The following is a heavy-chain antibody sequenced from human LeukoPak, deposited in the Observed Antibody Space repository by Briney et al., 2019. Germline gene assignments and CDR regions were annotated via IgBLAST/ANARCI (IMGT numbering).Heavy chain of an antibody. CDR1: GFTVSRNY. CDR2: IYIDGNT. Sequence: GGSLRLSSAASGFTVSRNYMSWVRQAPGKGMEWVSVIYIDGNTYYADSVRGRFTISRDNSKNTVYLQMNSLRAEDTAVYYCARGDGYNFFDSWGQGTLVTVSS. D-gene: IGHD5-24*01. V-gene: IGHV3-66*01. J-gene: IGHJ4*02. CDR3: ARGDGYNFFDS.